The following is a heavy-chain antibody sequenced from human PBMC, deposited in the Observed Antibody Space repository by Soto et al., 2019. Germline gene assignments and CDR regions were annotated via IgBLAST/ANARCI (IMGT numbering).Heavy chain of an antibody. CDR1: GFTFSSYG. D-gene: IGHD6-19*01. Sequence: PGWSLRLSCAASGFTFSSYGMHWVRQAPGKGLEWVAVISYDGSNKYYADSVKGRFTISRDNSKNTLYLQMNSLRAEETAVYYCAMMYSSGWYSTGTYFDYWGQGTLVTVSS. V-gene: IGHV3-30*03. CDR3: AMMYSSGWYSTGTYFDY. CDR2: ISYDGSNK. J-gene: IGHJ4*02.